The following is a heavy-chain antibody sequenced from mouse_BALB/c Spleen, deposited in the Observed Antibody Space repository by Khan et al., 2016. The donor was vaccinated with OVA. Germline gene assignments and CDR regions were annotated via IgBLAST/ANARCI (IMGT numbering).Heavy chain of an antibody. CDR2: IYPGTDNT. CDR1: GYIFTSYW. Sequence: QVRLQQSGAELVRPGTSVRLSCKTSGYIFTSYWIHWVKQRSGQGLEWIARIYPGTDNTYYNEKFKDKATLTADKSSSTAYLQLSSLKSEDSAVFFCAREEALYYFDYWGQGTTLTVSS. D-gene: IGHD3-2*02. V-gene: IGHV1S132*01. J-gene: IGHJ2*01. CDR3: AREEALYYFDY.